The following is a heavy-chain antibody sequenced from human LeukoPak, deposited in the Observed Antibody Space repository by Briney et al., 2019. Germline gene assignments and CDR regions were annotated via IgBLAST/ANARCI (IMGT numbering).Heavy chain of an antibody. CDR3: ARVENYSGSGSYQSDV. CDR1: GYTFTNYG. Sequence: ASVKVSCKASGYTFTNYGITWVRQAPGQGLEWMGWISAYNGNTNYAQKVQGRVIMTTDTSTSTAYMELRSLRSDDTAVYYCARVENYSGSGSYQSDVWGRGTLVTVSS. CDR2: ISAYNGNT. D-gene: IGHD3-10*01. V-gene: IGHV1-18*04. J-gene: IGHJ2*01.